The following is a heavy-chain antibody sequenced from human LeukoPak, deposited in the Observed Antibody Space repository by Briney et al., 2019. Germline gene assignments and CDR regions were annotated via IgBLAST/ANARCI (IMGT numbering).Heavy chain of an antibody. Sequence: GGSLRLSCAASGVTLSPYGMHWVRQAPGKGLEWVAVISYEGGTQHYADSVKGRFTISRDNSKNTLYLQMNSLRAEDTAVYYCAKDSGYDLADYWGQGTLVTVSS. CDR1: GVTLSPYG. CDR2: ISYEGGTQ. D-gene: IGHD5-12*01. CDR3: AKDSGYDLADY. V-gene: IGHV3-30*18. J-gene: IGHJ4*02.